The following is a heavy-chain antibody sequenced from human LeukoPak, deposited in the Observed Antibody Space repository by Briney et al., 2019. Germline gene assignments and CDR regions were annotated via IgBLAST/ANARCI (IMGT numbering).Heavy chain of an antibody. CDR1: GYTFTTCA. Sequence: RASVKVSCKASGYTFTTCAVHWVRQAPGQRLEWMGWIHADSGNTKYSQKLQGRVAIARDTSASTIYMELTSLRIEDTAVYFCTIGLAGDWDAFDIWGLGTMVTVSS. CDR3: TIGLAGDWDAFDI. V-gene: IGHV1-3*01. CDR2: IHADSGNT. D-gene: IGHD6-19*01. J-gene: IGHJ3*02.